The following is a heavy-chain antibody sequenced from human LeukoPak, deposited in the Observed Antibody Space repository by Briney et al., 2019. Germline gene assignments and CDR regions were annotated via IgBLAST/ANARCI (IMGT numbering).Heavy chain of an antibody. CDR3: ARVSWTPPYYFDY. CDR2: IYHSGST. V-gene: IGHV4-30-2*01. J-gene: IGHJ4*02. Sequence: SETLSLTCTVSGGSISSGGYYWSWIRQPPGKGLEWIGYIYHSGSTYYNPSLKSRVTISVDRSKNQFSLKLSSVTAADTAVYYWARVSWTPPYYFDYWGQGTLVTVSS. CDR1: GGSISSGGYY. D-gene: IGHD2-15*01.